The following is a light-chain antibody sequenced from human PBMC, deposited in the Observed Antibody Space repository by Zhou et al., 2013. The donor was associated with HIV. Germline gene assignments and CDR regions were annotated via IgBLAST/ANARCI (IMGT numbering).Light chain of an antibody. Sequence: EIVLTQSPATLSLSPGERASLSCRASQSVSSYLAWFQQKPGQAPRLLIYGISSRATGIPDRFSGSGSGTDFTLTISRLEPEDFAVYYCQQYGSSPITFGQGTRLE. J-gene: IGKJ5*01. V-gene: IGKV3-20*01. CDR1: QSVSSY. CDR3: QQYGSSPIT. CDR2: GIS.